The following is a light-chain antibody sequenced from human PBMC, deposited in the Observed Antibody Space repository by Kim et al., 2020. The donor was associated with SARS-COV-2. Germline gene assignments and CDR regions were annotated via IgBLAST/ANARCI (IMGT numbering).Light chain of an antibody. V-gene: IGKV1-5*03. Sequence: DIQMTQSPSTLSASVGDRVTITCRASQSISSWLAWYQQKPGKAPNLLIYKASNLESGVPSRFSGSRSGTEFTLTISSLQPDDFATYYCQQYSSYWTFGQGTKVDIK. CDR1: QSISSW. CDR2: KAS. CDR3: QQYSSYWT. J-gene: IGKJ1*01.